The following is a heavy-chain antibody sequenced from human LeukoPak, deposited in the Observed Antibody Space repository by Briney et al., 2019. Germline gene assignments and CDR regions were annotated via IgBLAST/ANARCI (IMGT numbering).Heavy chain of an antibody. CDR1: GFTFSSYA. Sequence: GGSLRLSCAVSGFTFSSYAMHWVRQAPGKGLEWVAVISYDGSNKYYADSVKGRFTISRDNSKNTLYLQMNSLRAEDTAVYYCAREDIAVAGTYFDPWGQGTLVTVSS. D-gene: IGHD6-19*01. V-gene: IGHV3-30-3*01. CDR2: ISYDGSNK. J-gene: IGHJ5*02. CDR3: AREDIAVAGTYFDP.